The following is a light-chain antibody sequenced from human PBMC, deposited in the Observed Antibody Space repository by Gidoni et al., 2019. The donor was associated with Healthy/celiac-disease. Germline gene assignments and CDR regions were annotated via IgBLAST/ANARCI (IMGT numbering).Light chain of an antibody. CDR1: QSVSSSY. Sequence: EIVLTQSPGTLSLSPVERATLSCRASQSVSSSYLAWYQQKPCQAPRLLIYGASSRATGIPDRVSGSVSGTDFTLTISRLEPEEFAVYYCQQYGSSPRTFGQGTKVEIK. CDR3: QQYGSSPRT. J-gene: IGKJ1*01. V-gene: IGKV3-20*01. CDR2: GAS.